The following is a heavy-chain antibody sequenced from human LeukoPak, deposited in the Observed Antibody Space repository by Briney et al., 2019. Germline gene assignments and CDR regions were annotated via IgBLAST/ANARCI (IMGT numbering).Heavy chain of an antibody. CDR3: ARLGSSGWYQGAFDI. D-gene: IGHD6-19*01. Sequence: PSETLSLTCTVSGGSISSYYWSWIRQPPGKGLEGIGYIYYSGSTNYNPSLKSRVTISVDTSKNQFSLKLSSVTAADTAVYYCARLGSSGWYQGAFDIWGQGTMVTVSS. J-gene: IGHJ3*02. V-gene: IGHV4-59*08. CDR1: GGSISSYY. CDR2: IYYSGST.